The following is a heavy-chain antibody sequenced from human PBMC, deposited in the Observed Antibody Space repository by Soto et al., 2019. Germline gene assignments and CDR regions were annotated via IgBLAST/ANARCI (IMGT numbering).Heavy chain of an antibody. D-gene: IGHD1-26*01. CDR3: ARETPTLVGATWFDY. CDR2: IIPIFGTA. CDR1: GGTFSSYA. Sequence: QVQLEQSGAEVKKPGSSVKVSCEASGGTFSSYAISWVRQAPGQGLEWMGGIIPIFGTANYAQKFQGRVTITADESTSTAYMELSSLRSEDTAVYYCARETPTLVGATWFDYCCQGTLVTVSS. V-gene: IGHV1-69*01. J-gene: IGHJ4*02.